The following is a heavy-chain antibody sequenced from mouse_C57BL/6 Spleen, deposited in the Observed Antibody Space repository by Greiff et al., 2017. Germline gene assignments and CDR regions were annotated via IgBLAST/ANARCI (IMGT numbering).Heavy chain of an antibody. CDR3: ASGLGFDY. D-gene: IGHD4-1*01. CDR1: GYTFTDYA. J-gene: IGHJ2*01. V-gene: IGHV1-15*01. Sequence: QVQLQQSGAELVRPGASVTLSCKASGYTFTDYAMPWVKQTPVHGLEWIGAIDPETGGTAYNQNFKGQAILTADKSSSTAYLELRGLTSEDSGVYYCASGLGFDYWGQGTTLTVSS. CDR2: IDPETGGT.